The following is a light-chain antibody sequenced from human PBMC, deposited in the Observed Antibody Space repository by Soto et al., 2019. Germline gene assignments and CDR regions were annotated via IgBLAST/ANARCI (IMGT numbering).Light chain of an antibody. J-gene: IGKJ3*01. CDR2: AAS. V-gene: IGKV1-9*01. CDR1: QGINSY. Sequence: DIQLTQSPSFLSASVGDRVTITCRASQGINSYLAWYQQKPGKAPKLLIYAASTLQSGVPSRFSGSGSGTEFTLTISSLQPEDFATYFCQQLNTYPPFTFGPGTKEDIK. CDR3: QQLNTYPPFT.